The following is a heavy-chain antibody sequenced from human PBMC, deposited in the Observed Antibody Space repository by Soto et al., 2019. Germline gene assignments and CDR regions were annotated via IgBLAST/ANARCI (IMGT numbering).Heavy chain of an antibody. CDR3: VRDRVVAGSGEVDY. D-gene: IGHD6-19*01. Sequence: QVQLEESGGGVVQPGRSLRLSCAASGFTFSSHAMHWVRQAPGKGLEWVAVISYDGSKKYYADSVKGRFTISRDNSKNTLHLQMDSLRPEDTAVYHCVRDRVVAGSGEVDYWGQGTLVTVSS. CDR1: GFTFSSHA. J-gene: IGHJ4*02. V-gene: IGHV3-30-3*01. CDR2: ISYDGSKK.